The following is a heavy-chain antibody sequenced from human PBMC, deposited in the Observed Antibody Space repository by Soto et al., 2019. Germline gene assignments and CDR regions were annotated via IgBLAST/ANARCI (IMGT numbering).Heavy chain of an antibody. CDR3: ATPSVAARPKGGYYYADV. V-gene: IGHV1-69*01. CDR2: IIPVSGVP. D-gene: IGHD6-6*01. J-gene: IGHJ6*02. Sequence: QVQLVQSGTEVKKPGSSVKVSCKASGGTFSYSAISWVRQAPGQGLEWMGGIIPVSGVPNYAQKFRGRVTITADEYTTTAYLQLSSLRPEDAAVYYCATPSVAARPKGGYYYADVWGQGTTVTVSS. CDR1: GGTFSYSA.